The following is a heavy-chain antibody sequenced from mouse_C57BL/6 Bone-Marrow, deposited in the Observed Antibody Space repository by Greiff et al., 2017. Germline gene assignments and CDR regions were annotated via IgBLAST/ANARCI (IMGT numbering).Heavy chain of an antibody. J-gene: IGHJ2*01. V-gene: IGHV1-64*01. D-gene: IGHD2-3*01. CDR2: IHPNSGST. CDR3: AREGYDYLDY. CDR1: GYTFTSYW. Sequence: VQLQQSGAELVKPGASVKLSCKASGYTFTSYWMHWVKQRPGQGLEWIGMIHPNSGSTNYNEKFKSKATLTVDKSSSTAYMQLSSLTSEDAAVYYCAREGYDYLDYWGQGTTLTVSS.